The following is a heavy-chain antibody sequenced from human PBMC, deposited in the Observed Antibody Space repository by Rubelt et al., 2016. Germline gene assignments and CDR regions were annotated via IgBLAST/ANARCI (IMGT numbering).Heavy chain of an antibody. D-gene: IGHD2-15*01. Sequence: QVQLVQSGAEVKKPGASVKVSCKASGYTFTSYAMHWVRQAPGQRLEWMGWINAGHGNTKYSQKFQGRVTSTRDTSASTAYMELSSLRSEDTAVYYCARGYCSGGSCYYFDYWGQGTLVTVSS. CDR3: ARGYCSGGSCYYFDY. J-gene: IGHJ4*02. V-gene: IGHV1-3*01. CDR1: GYTFTSYA. CDR2: INAGHGNT.